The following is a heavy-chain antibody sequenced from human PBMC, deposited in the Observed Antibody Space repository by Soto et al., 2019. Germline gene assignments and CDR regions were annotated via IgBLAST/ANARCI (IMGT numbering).Heavy chain of an antibody. J-gene: IGHJ4*02. CDR3: ARGYLGSFDY. Sequence: EVQLVESGGGLVQPGGSLRLSCAASGFTFSSYAVHWVRQPTGKGLEWVSVIGSAGDTYYPGSVKGRFTISRDNAKNSLYLQMNSLRAEDTAVYYCARGYLGSFDYWGQGTLVTVSS. CDR2: IGSAGDT. CDR1: GFTFSSYA. V-gene: IGHV3-13*01. D-gene: IGHD7-27*01.